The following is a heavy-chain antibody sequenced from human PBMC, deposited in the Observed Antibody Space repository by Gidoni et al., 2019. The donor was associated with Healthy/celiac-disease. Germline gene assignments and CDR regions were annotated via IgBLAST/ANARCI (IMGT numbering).Heavy chain of an antibody. CDR1: GLTFTSSA. CDR2: IVVGSGNT. CDR3: AAGVRYCSGGSCYVSGMDV. V-gene: IGHV1-58*01. Sequence: HMQLVQSGPEVKKPVTSVKVSCKASGLTFTSSAVQWVRQARGQRLEWIGWIVVGSGNTNYAQKFQERVTITRDMSTSTAYMELSSLRSEDTAVYYCAAGVRYCSGGSCYVSGMDVWGQGTTVTVSS. J-gene: IGHJ6*02. D-gene: IGHD2-15*01.